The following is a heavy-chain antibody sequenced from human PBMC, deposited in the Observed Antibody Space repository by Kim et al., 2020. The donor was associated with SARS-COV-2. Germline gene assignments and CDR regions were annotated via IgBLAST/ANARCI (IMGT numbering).Heavy chain of an antibody. CDR3: ATTGAAAANGY. D-gene: IGHD6-13*01. Sequence: GGSLRLSCAASGFTFSSYGMHWVRQAPGKGLEWVAVISYDGSNKYYADSVKGRFTISRDNSKNTLYLQMNSLRAEDTAVYYCATTGAAAANGYWGQGTLVTISS. CDR2: ISYDGSNK. J-gene: IGHJ4*02. CDR1: GFTFSSYG. V-gene: IGHV3-33*05.